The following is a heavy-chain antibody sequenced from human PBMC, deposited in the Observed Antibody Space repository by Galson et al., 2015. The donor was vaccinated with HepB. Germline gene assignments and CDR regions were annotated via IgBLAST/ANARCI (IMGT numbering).Heavy chain of an antibody. CDR3: ARGAPTSGSSRGILDP. V-gene: IGHV1-2*02. J-gene: IGHJ5*02. D-gene: IGHD5-12*01. CDR1: GDTFTGYF. Sequence: SVKVSCKASGDTFTGYFMDWVRQAPGQGLEWMEWINPNSGATKCAQKFQGRVTMTRDTSISTVYMELSSLRSDDTAVYYCARGAPTSGSSRGILDPWGQGTLVTVSS. CDR2: INPNSGAT.